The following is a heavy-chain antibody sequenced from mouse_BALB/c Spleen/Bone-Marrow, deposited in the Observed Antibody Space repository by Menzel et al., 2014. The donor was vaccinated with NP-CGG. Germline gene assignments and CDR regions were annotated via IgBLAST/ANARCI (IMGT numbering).Heavy chain of an antibody. J-gene: IGHJ4*01. CDR2: ISNGGGST. CDR1: GFTFSSYT. CDR3: ARRVWSRGGDY. V-gene: IGHV5-12-2*01. D-gene: IGHD2-10*02. Sequence: LQQSGGGLAQPGGSLKLSCAASGFTFSSYTMSWVRQTPEKRLEWVAYISNGGGSTYYPDTVKGRFTISRDNAKNTLYLQMSSLKSEDTAMYYCARRVWSRGGDYWGQGTSVTVSS.